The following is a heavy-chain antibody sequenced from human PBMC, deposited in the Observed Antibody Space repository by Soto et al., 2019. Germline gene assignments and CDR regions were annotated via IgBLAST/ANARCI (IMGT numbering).Heavy chain of an antibody. V-gene: IGHV4-31*03. CDR1: GGSISSGGYY. CDR3: ASLWGLGYYYGMDV. CDR2: IYYSGST. D-gene: IGHD3-16*01. J-gene: IGHJ6*02. Sequence: QVQLQESGPGLVKPSQTLSLTCTVSGGSISSGGYYWSWFRQHPGKGLEGIGYIYYSGSTYYNPSLKSRVTISVDTSKNQFSLKLSSVTAADTAVYYCASLWGLGYYYGMDVWGQGTTVTVSS.